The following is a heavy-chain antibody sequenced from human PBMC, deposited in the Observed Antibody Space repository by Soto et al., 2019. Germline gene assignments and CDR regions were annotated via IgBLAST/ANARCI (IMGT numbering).Heavy chain of an antibody. D-gene: IGHD2-15*01. CDR2: ITGDGAYT. Sequence: EVRLLESGGGLVQPGGSLRLSCAASGFTFSHYAMGWVRQAPGKGLEWVSVITGDGAYTYHAESVKGRFTISRDNSKSTLYLQMNSLRAEDTALYYCAKGSLGYCSGVRCYPFDYWCQGALVTVSS. CDR3: AKGSLGYCSGVRCYPFDY. CDR1: GFTFSHYA. V-gene: IGHV3-23*01. J-gene: IGHJ4*02.